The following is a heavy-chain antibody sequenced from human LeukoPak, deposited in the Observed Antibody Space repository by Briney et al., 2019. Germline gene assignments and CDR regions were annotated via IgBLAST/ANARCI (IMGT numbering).Heavy chain of an antibody. CDR1: GYTFTGYY. V-gene: IGHV1-2*02. D-gene: IGHD2-15*01. Sequence: ASVKVSCKASGYTFTGYYMHWVRQAPGQGLEWMGWINPNSGGTNYAQKFQGRVAMTRDTSISTAYMELSRLRSDDTAVYYCARERTLTSCYDYWGQGTLVTVSS. CDR2: INPNSGGT. J-gene: IGHJ4*02. CDR3: ARERTLTSCYDY.